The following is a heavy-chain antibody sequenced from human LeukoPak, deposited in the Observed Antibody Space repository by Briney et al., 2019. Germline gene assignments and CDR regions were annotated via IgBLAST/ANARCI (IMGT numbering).Heavy chain of an antibody. CDR3: AKAKRYSSGWSDY. CDR2: ISGSGGST. D-gene: IGHD6-19*01. V-gene: IGHV3-23*01. Sequence: GGSLRVSCAASGFTFSSYAMSWVRQAPGKGLEWVSAISGSGGSTYYADSVKGRFTISRDNSKNTLYLQMNSLRAEDTAVYYCAKAKRYSSGWSDYWGQGTLVTVSS. J-gene: IGHJ4*02. CDR1: GFTFSSYA.